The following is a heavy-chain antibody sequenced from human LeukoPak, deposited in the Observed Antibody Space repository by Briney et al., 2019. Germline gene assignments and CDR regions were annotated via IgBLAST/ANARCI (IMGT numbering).Heavy chain of an antibody. CDR2: IENDGSTT. J-gene: IGHJ3*02. CDR1: GVTLSSYL. D-gene: IGHD3-16*02. Sequence: AGGSLRLSCAASGVTLSSYLMHWVRQAPGKGPVWVSRIENDGSTTTYADAVKGRFTISRDNAKNTLYLQMNSLRAEDTAVYYCARGGYSAGFDIWGQRTMVTVSS. V-gene: IGHV3-74*01. CDR3: ARGGYSAGFDI.